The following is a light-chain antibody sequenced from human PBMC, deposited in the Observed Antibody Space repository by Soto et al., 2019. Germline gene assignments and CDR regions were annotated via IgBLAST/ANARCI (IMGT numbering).Light chain of an antibody. V-gene: IGKV3-11*01. CDR3: QQRSTWPRT. Sequence: EIVLTQSPSTLSLSPGERATLSCRASQSVSSYLAWYQQKPGQAPRLLIYDASNRATGIPARFSGSGSGTDFTLTISSLEPEDFAIYYCQQRSTWPRTFGQGTKVET. CDR1: QSVSSY. CDR2: DAS. J-gene: IGKJ1*01.